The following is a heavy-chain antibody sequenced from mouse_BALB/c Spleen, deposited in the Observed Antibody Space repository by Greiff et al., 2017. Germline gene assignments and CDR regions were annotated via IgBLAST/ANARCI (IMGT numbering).Heavy chain of an antibody. CDR3: ARQGLLPYFDV. CDR2: ISSGGSYT. D-gene: IGHD2-3*01. Sequence: DVKLVESGGDLVKPGGSLKLSCAASGFTFSSYGMSWVRQTPDKRLEWVATISSGGSYTYYPDSVKGRFTISRDNAKNTLYLQMSSLKSEDTAMYYCARQGLLPYFDVWGAGTTVTVSS. V-gene: IGHV5-6*02. CDR1: GFTFSSYG. J-gene: IGHJ1*01.